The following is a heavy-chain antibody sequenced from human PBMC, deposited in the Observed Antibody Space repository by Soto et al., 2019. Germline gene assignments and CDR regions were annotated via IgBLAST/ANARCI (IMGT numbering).Heavy chain of an antibody. Sequence: GASVKVSCKASGYTFTSYGISWVRQAPGQGLEWMGWISAYNGNTNYAQKLQGRVTMTTDSSTSTAYMELRSLRSDDTAVYYCARGYGSGSYYNGGGFDPWGQGTLVTVSS. V-gene: IGHV1-18*04. J-gene: IGHJ5*02. CDR1: GYTFTSYG. D-gene: IGHD3-10*01. CDR3: ARGYGSGSYYNGGGFDP. CDR2: ISAYNGNT.